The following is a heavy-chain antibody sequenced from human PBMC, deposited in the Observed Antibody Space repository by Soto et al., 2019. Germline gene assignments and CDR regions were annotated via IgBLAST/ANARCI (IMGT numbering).Heavy chain of an antibody. V-gene: IGHV3-23*01. CDR2: ISFSDGGT. CDR3: VKDDRILGRRYFDL. Sequence: EEQLLESGGGLIQPGGSLRLACAASGFTFSSYAMTWVRQAPGKGLEWVSSISFSDGGTYYADSVKGRLTISSDNSKNTFFLQMNSLRVEDTAVYYCVKDDRILGRRYFDLWGRGTLVTVSS. CDR1: GFTFSSYA. D-gene: IGHD2-15*01. J-gene: IGHJ2*01.